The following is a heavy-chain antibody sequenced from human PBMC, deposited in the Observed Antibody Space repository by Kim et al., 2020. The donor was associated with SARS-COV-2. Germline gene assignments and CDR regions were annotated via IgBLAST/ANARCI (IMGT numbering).Heavy chain of an antibody. CDR1: GYSFTSYW. Sequence: GESLKISCKGSGYSFTSYWISWVRQMPGKGLEWMGRIDPSDSYTNYSPSFQGHVTISADKSISTAYLQWSSLKASDTAMYYCARQAGSGSYYKSWFDPWGQGTLVTVSS. D-gene: IGHD3-10*01. J-gene: IGHJ5*02. CDR2: IDPSDSYT. CDR3: ARQAGSGSYYKSWFDP. V-gene: IGHV5-10-1*01.